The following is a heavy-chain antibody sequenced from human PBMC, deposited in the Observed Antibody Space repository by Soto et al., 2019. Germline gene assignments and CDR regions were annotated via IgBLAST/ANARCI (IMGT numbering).Heavy chain of an antibody. D-gene: IGHD2-2*03. CDR3: AKDGYCSSTSCYWSY. J-gene: IGHJ4*02. Sequence: SLRLSCVASGFTFTSYAMSWVRQAPGKGLEWVSGISDSGGRTDYADSVKGRFTISRDNSKNTLYLQMNSLKAEDTAIYYCAKDGYCSSTSCYWSYWGQGTVVTVSS. CDR2: ISDSGGRT. CDR1: GFTFTSYA. V-gene: IGHV3-23*01.